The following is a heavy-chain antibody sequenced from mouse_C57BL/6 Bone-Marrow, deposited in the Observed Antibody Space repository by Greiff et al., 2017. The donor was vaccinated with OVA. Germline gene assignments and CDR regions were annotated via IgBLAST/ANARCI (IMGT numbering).Heavy chain of an antibody. CDR2: ISDGGSYT. Sequence: VQLPESGGGLVTPGGSLTLSCAASGFTFSSYAMSWVRQTPEKRLEWVATISDGGSYTYYPDNVKGRFTISRDNAKNNLYLQMSHLKSEDTAMYYCAREGIYYDYGAGDAMDYWGQGTSVTVSS. V-gene: IGHV5-4*01. J-gene: IGHJ4*01. D-gene: IGHD2-4*01. CDR3: AREGIYYDYGAGDAMDY. CDR1: GFTFSSYA.